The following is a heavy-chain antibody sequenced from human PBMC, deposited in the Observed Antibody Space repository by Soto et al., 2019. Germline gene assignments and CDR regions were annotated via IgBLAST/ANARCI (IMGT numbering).Heavy chain of an antibody. V-gene: IGHV1-69*01. CDR1: GGTFSSYS. CDR3: ARDGGRHAGGNDY. D-gene: IGHD1-26*01. Sequence: QVQLVQSGAEVKKPGSSVKVSCKASGGTFSSYSINWVRQAPGQGLEWMGEIIPIFGTANYAQKFQGRVTITADESTSTADMELSSLRSEDTAVYYCARDGGRHAGGNDYWGQGPLVTVSS. CDR2: IIPIFGTA. J-gene: IGHJ4*02.